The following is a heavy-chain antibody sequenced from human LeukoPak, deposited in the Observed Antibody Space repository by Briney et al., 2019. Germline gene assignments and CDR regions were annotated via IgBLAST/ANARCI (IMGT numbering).Heavy chain of an antibody. J-gene: IGHJ4*02. V-gene: IGHV3-30*02. CDR2: IRHDGSIK. CDR3: AKGGYCSFTSCPDEIDY. Sequence: GGSLRLSCAASGFTFSSYAMSWVRQAPGKGLEWVAFIRHDGSIKYYADSVKGRFTISRDNSKNTLYVQMNSLRAEDTAVYYCAKGGYCSFTSCPDEIDYWGQGTLVAVSS. D-gene: IGHD2-2*01. CDR1: GFTFSSYA.